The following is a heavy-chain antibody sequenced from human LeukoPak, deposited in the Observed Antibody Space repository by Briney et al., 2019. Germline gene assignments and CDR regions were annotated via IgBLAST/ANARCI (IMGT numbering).Heavy chain of an antibody. Sequence: PGGSLRLSCTASGFNFGDYAMSWVRQAPGKGLEWIGFIRSKTYGGTTEYAASVKGRFTISRDDSKSIAYLLMNSLSTEDTAVYYCITFEGATAYPGLDYWGQGTLVTVSS. V-gene: IGHV3-49*04. J-gene: IGHJ4*02. CDR3: ITFEGATAYPGLDY. D-gene: IGHD3-16*01. CDR2: IRSKTYGGTT. CDR1: GFNFGDYA.